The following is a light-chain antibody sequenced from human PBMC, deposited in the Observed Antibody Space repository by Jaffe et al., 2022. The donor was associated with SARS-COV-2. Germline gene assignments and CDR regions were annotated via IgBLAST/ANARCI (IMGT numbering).Light chain of an antibody. CDR3: QQYRTSPT. Sequence: EIVLTQSPGTLSLSPGERATLSCRASQSVTNNDLAWYQQKPGQAPRLLISGASSRATGVPDRFSGSGSGTDFTLIISRLEPEDVAFYYCQQYRTSPTFGQGTKVEIK. V-gene: IGKV3-20*01. CDR2: GAS. J-gene: IGKJ1*01. CDR1: QSVTNND.